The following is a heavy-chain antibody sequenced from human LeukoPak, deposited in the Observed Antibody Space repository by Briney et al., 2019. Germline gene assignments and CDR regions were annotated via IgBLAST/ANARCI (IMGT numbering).Heavy chain of an antibody. J-gene: IGHJ4*02. D-gene: IGHD3-22*01. CDR1: GFTFSTYW. V-gene: IGHV3-7*01. CDR2: IKEDGSEK. CDR3: ARDSSGYQ. Sequence: PGGSLRLSCAASGFTFSTYWMSWVRQAPGKGLEWVANIKEDGSEKYYGDSVKGRFTISRDNAKNSLYLEMNNLRVEDTAVYYCARDSSGYQWGQGTLVTVSS.